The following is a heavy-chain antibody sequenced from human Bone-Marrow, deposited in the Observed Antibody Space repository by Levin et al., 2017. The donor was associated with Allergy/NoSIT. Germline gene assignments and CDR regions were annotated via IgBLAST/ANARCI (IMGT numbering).Heavy chain of an antibody. D-gene: IGHD2-15*01. CDR3: ARRLGSGGSPDY. CDR2: IYPGDSDT. J-gene: IGHJ4*02. V-gene: IGHV5-51*01. CDR1: GYKFTSYW. Sequence: KVSCKVSGYKFTSYWIGWVRQLPGKGLEWMGIIYPGDSDTRYSPSFQGQVTISADKSTSTAYLQWSRLKASDTAMYYCARRLGSGGSPDYWGQGTLVTVSS.